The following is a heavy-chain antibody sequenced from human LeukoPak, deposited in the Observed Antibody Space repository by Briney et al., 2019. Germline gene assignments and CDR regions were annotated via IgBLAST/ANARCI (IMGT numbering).Heavy chain of an antibody. V-gene: IGHV4-61*02. J-gene: IGHJ6*02. CDR2: IYTSGST. Sequence: PSETLSLTCTVSGGSISSGSYYWSWIRQPAGKGLEWIGRIYTSGSTNYNPSLKSRVTISVDTSKNQFSLKLSSVTAADTAVYYCARDGRGGYDFHYYYGMDVWGQETTVTVSS. D-gene: IGHD5-12*01. CDR1: GGSISSGSYY. CDR3: ARDGRGGYDFHYYYGMDV.